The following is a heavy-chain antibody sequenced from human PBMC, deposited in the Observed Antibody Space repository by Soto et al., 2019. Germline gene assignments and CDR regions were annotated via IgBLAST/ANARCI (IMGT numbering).Heavy chain of an antibody. Sequence: ASVKLSCKAAGYTLTRAGVGWVRQAPGQGLEWMGWISTYNGDTNYAQTFQGRVTMTTDTSTSTVHMEVRSLRSDDTAVYYCAREGVAPYYSYGMDVWGQGTPVTVSS. J-gene: IGHJ6*02. D-gene: IGHD5-12*01. CDR1: GYTLTRAG. V-gene: IGHV1-18*01. CDR3: AREGVAPYYSYGMDV. CDR2: ISTYNGDT.